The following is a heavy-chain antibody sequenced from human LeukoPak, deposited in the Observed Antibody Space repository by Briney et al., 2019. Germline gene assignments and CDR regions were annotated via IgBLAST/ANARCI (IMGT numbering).Heavy chain of an antibody. CDR2: IIGSSGST. CDR1: GFSFNNYA. J-gene: IGHJ4*02. V-gene: IGHV3-23*01. D-gene: IGHD5-12*01. CDR3: AKGAYDYIEIAYFDY. Sequence: GGSLRLSCVASGFSFNNYAMNWVRQAPGKGLEWVSLIIGSSGSTFYADSVKGRFTISRDKSKNTLYLQMNSLRAEDTAVYYCAKGAYDYIEIAYFDYWGQGSLVTVS.